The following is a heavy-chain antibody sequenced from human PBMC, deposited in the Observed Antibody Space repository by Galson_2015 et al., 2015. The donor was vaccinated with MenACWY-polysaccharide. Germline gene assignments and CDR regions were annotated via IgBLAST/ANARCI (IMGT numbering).Heavy chain of an antibody. V-gene: IGHV1-8*01. CDR2: MNPRSGHT. CDR3: ARGHYGA. J-gene: IGHJ5*02. Sequence: SVKVSCKASGYTFTYNDINWVRQATGQRLEWMGLMNPRSGHTEYAQKFQGRVTTTSNTAISTAYMELTSLRSEDTAVYYCARGHYGAWGQGTLVIVSS. CDR1: GYTFTYND. D-gene: IGHD3-10*01.